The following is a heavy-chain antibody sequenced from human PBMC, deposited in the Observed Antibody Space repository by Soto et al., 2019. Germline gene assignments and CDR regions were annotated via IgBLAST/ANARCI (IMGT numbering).Heavy chain of an antibody. CDR1: GDTFTDYY. CDR3: ARESGGATATLDYYYFYMDV. J-gene: IGHJ6*03. V-gene: IGHV1-2*04. D-gene: IGHD5-12*01. CDR2: INPNSGVT. Sequence: QVQLVQSGAEVKKPGASVTVSCRSSGDTFTDYYMHWVRQAPGQGLKWMGWINPNSGVTKYAQKFQGWVTMTRYTSIRTVYMQLSRLRSDDTAVYYCARESGGATATLDYYYFYMDVWGTGTTVTVSS.